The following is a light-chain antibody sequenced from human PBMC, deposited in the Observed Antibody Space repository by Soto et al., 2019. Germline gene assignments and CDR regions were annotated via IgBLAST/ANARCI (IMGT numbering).Light chain of an antibody. J-gene: IGKJ1*01. CDR1: QSVRSTY. CDR3: QQYNNWPQVS. Sequence: EIVMTQSPVTLSVSPGERATLSCRASQSVRSTYLAWYQQKPGQAPRLLIFGVSNRAAGIPARFSGSGSGTEFTLTISSLQSEDFAVYYCQQYNNWPQVSFGPGTKVDIK. V-gene: IGKV3-15*01. CDR2: GVS.